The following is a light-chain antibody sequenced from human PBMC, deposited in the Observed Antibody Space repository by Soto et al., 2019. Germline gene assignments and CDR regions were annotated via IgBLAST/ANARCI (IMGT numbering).Light chain of an antibody. J-gene: IGKJ5*01. V-gene: IGKV4-1*01. CDR3: QQYYSSPT. Sequence: DIVMTQSPDSLPVSLGERATINCKSSQSVLSSSNNRNSIAWYQQKPGQPPKLLIYWTSTRESGVPDRFRGSGSGTDFTLTISRLQAEDVAVYYCQQYYSSPTFGQGTRLEIK. CDR1: QSVLSSSNNRNS. CDR2: WTS.